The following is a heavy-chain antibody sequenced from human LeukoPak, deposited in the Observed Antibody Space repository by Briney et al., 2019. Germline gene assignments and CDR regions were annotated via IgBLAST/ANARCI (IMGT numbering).Heavy chain of an antibody. V-gene: IGHV3-49*03. Sequence: GGSLRLSCTPSGFTLGDYAMSWFRQAPGKGREWVGFIIRKAYGGTTEYAAAVKGRFTISRDDSKSIAYLQMNRLKTEDTAVYYCTRIAAAGTVDYWGQGTLVTVSS. CDR3: TRIAAAGTVDY. CDR2: IIRKAYGGTT. D-gene: IGHD6-13*01. CDR1: GFTLGDYA. J-gene: IGHJ4*02.